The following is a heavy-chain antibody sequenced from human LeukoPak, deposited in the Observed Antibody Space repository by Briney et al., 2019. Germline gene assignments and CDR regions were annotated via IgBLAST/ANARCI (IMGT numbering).Heavy chain of an antibody. D-gene: IGHD3-16*02. CDR1: GGTFSSYA. CDR2: VIPIFGTA. V-gene: IGHV1-69*05. J-gene: IGHJ4*02. Sequence: SVKVSCKASGGTFSSYAISWVRQAPGQGLEWMGGVIPIFGTANYAQKFQGRVTITTDESTSTAYMELSSLRSEDTAVYYCARESSPYYDYVWGSYRYSLDWGQGTLVTVSS. CDR3: ARESSPYYDYVWGSYRYSLD.